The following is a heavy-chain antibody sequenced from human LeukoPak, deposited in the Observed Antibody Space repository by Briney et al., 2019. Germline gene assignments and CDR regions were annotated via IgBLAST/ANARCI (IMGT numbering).Heavy chain of an antibody. J-gene: IGHJ3*02. CDR1: GGSISSYY. CDR3: ARGAYNWNVDAFDI. CDR2: IYYSGST. D-gene: IGHD1-20*01. Sequence: SETLSLTCTVSGGSISSYYWSWIRQPPGKGLEWIGYIYYSGSTNYNPSLKSRVTISVDTSKNQFSLKLSSVTAADTAVYYCARGAYNWNVDAFDIWGQGTMVTVSS. V-gene: IGHV4-59*01.